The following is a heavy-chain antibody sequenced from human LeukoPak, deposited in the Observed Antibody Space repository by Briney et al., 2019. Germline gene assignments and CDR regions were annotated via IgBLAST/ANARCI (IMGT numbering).Heavy chain of an antibody. D-gene: IGHD6-13*01. CDR3: ARSLSSSWLNWFDP. V-gene: IGHV4-34*01. J-gene: IGHJ5*02. Sequence: SETLSLTCAVYGGSFIGYYWSWIRQPPGKGLEWIGEINHSGSTNYNPSLKSRVTISVDTSKNQFSLKLSSVTAADTAVYYCARSLSSSWLNWFDPWGQGTLVTVSS. CDR2: INHSGST. CDR1: GGSFIGYY.